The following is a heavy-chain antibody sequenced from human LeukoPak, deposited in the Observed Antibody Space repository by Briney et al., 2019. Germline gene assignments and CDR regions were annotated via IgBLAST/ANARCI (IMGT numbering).Heavy chain of an antibody. J-gene: IGHJ6*03. CDR2: INRSGST. Sequence: PSETLSLTCAVYGGSFSGYYWSWIRQPPGKGLEWIGEINRSGSTNYNPSLKSRVTISVDTSKNQFSLKLSSVTAADTAVYYCARGFLEWSGKYYYYMDVWGKGTTVTVSS. V-gene: IGHV4-34*01. D-gene: IGHD3-3*01. CDR3: ARGFLEWSGKYYYYMDV. CDR1: GGSFSGYY.